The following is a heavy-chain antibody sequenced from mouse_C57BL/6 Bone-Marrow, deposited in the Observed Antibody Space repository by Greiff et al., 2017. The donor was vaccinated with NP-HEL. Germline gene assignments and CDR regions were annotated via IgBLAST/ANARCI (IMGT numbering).Heavy chain of an antibody. J-gene: IGHJ3*01. D-gene: IGHD2-2*01. V-gene: IGHV5-17*01. Sequence: EVQLVESGGGLVKPGGSLKLSCAASGFTFSDYGMHWVRQAPEKGLEWVAYISSGSSTIYYADTVKGRFTISRDNAKNTLFLQMTSLRSEDTAMYYCARGGLRRLAYWGQGTLVTVSA. CDR2: ISSGSSTI. CDR3: ARGGLRRLAY. CDR1: GFTFSDYG.